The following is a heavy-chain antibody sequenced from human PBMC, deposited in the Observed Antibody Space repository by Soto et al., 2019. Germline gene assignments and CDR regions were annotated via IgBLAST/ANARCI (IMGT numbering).Heavy chain of an antibody. D-gene: IGHD4-17*01. CDR2: IIPIFGTA. V-gene: IGHV1-69*13. Sequence: SVKVSCKASGGTFSSYAISWVRQAPGQGLEWMGGIIPIFGTANYAQKFQGRVTITADESTSTAYMELSSLRSEDTAVYYCARGARDYGDYTFIDYWGQGTLVTVSS. CDR1: GGTFSSYA. J-gene: IGHJ4*02. CDR3: ARGARDYGDYTFIDY.